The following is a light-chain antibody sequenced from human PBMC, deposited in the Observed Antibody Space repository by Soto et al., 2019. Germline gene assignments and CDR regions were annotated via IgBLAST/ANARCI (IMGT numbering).Light chain of an antibody. CDR1: SSNIGAGYD. CDR3: QSYDSSLSVHVV. Sequence: QSALTQPPSVSGAPGQRVTISCTGSSSNIGAGYDVHWYQQLPGTAPKLLLYGNSNRPSGVPDRFSGSKSGTSASLAITGLQAEDEADYYCQSYDSSLSVHVVFGGGTKLTVL. CDR2: GNS. J-gene: IGLJ2*01. V-gene: IGLV1-40*01.